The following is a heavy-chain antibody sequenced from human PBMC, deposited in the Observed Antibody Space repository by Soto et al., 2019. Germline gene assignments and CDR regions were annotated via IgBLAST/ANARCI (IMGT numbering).Heavy chain of an antibody. D-gene: IGHD3-16*01. CDR3: ARGHVAVMKWSEGGDNYFYYMDV. CDR1: GDSIRDNY. Sequence: QVHLQESGPGPVKSSETLSLTCIVSGDSIRDNYWTWIRQPPGKGLEWIGGISNRGTTNYTPSLKRRVTIAVDASEHQSSLKLSSVTAADKAVYFCARGHVAVMKWSEGGDNYFYYMDVWGQGTTVTVSS. CDR2: ISNRGTT. V-gene: IGHV4-59*01. J-gene: IGHJ6*03.